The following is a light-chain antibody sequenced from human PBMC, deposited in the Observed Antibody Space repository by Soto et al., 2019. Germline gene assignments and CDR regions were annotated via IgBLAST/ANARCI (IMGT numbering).Light chain of an antibody. CDR3: CSYAGSSTLV. CDR1: RSDVGSYNL. Sequence: QSALTQPASVSGSPGQSITISCTGTRSDVGSYNLVSWYQQHPGKAPKLMIYEVSKRPSGVSNRFSGSKSGNTASLTISGLQAEHEADYYCCSYAGSSTLVFGGGTKVTVL. V-gene: IGLV2-23*02. J-gene: IGLJ2*01. CDR2: EVS.